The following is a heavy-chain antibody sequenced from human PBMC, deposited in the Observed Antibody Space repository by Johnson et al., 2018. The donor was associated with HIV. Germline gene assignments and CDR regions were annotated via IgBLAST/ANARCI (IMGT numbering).Heavy chain of an antibody. CDR3: AKDLRLSSGQWLVQGGAFDI. CDR1: GFTFSSYA. V-gene: IGHV3-23*04. Sequence: VQLVESGGGLVQPGGSLRLSCAASGFTFSSYAMSCVRQAPGKGLDWVSAISGRGGSTYYADSVKARFTISRDNAKKSLYLQMDSLRAEDTALYYCAKDLRLSSGQWLVQGGAFDIWGQGTMVTVSS. CDR2: ISGRGGST. J-gene: IGHJ3*02. D-gene: IGHD6-19*01.